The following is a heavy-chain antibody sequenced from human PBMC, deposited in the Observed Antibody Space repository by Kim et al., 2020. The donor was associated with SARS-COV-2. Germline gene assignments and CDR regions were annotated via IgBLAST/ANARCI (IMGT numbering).Heavy chain of an antibody. J-gene: IGHJ4*02. D-gene: IGHD3-10*01. CDR3: TKRAAVYGSRGKAFDY. V-gene: IGHV3-23*01. Sequence: DSVKCRFTSSRDDSKNTLYLQMNKLRAEDTAVHYCTKRAAVYGSRGKAFDYWGQGTLVTVSS.